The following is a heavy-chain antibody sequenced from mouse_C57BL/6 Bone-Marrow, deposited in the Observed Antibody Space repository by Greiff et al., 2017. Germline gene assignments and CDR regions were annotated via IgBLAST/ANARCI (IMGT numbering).Heavy chain of an antibody. Sequence: VQLQESGAELVKPGASVKISCKASGYAFRSYWMNWVKQRPGKGLAWIGQLYPGEGVTNYIGKFRGKATLTADKSSSTAYMQLISLTAEDSAVYFCARSRRYFYAMDYWGQGTSGTVSS. CDR2: LYPGEGVT. CDR3: ARSRRYFYAMDY. D-gene: IGHD2-14*01. CDR1: GYAFRSYW. J-gene: IGHJ4*01. V-gene: IGHV1-80*01.